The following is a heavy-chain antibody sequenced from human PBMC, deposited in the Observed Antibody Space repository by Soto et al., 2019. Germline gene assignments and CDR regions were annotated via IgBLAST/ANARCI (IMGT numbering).Heavy chain of an antibody. Sequence: SETLSLTCTVSGGSVSSGSYYWSWLRQPPGKGLEWIGYIYYSGSTNYNPSLKSRVTISVDTSKNQFSLYLQMNSLRAEDTAVYYCAKGALSTYFDWGQGTLVTVSS. CDR2: IYYSGST. CDR3: AKGALSTYFD. J-gene: IGHJ4*02. D-gene: IGHD3-9*01. CDR1: GGSVSSGSYY. V-gene: IGHV4-61*01.